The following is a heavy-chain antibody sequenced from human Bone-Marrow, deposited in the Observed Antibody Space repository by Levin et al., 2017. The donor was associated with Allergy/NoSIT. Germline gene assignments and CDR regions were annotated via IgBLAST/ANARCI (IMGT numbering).Heavy chain of an antibody. CDR2: IYYSGST. Sequence: PSETLSLTCTVSGGSISSGDYYWSWIRQPPGKGLEWIGYIYYSGSTYYNPSLKSRVTISVDTSKNQFSLKLSSVTAADTAVYYCARGRGGGNSDDAFDIWGQGTMVTVSS. CDR1: GGSISSGDYY. D-gene: IGHD4-23*01. J-gene: IGHJ3*02. CDR3: ARGRGGGNSDDAFDI. V-gene: IGHV4-30-4*01.